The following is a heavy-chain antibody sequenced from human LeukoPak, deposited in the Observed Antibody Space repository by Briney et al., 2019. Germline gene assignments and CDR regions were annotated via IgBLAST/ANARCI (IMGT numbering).Heavy chain of an antibody. Sequence: GGSLRLSCAASGFTFSSYSMNWVHQAPGKGLEWVSSISSSSSYIYYADSVKGRFTISRDNAKNSLYLQMNSLRAEDTAVYYCARIIVGYGSGSYRFDYWGQGTLVTVSS. CDR3: ARIIVGYGSGSYRFDY. V-gene: IGHV3-21*01. D-gene: IGHD3-10*01. CDR2: ISSSSSYI. CDR1: GFTFSSYS. J-gene: IGHJ4*02.